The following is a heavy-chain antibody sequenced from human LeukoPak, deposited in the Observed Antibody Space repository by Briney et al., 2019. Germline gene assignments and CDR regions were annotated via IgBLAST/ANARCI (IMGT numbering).Heavy chain of an antibody. J-gene: IGHJ4*02. D-gene: IGHD2-15*01. V-gene: IGHV4-59*08. CDR2: VSHTGDT. CDR3: ARHPFATPFDH. CDR1: GDSINSFY. Sequence: SETLSLTCAVSGDSINSFYWSWIRQPPGKGLEWIGYVSHTGDTNSNPSLKSRVTVSLDTSTSQVSLRLTSVTAADTAVYYCARHPFATPFDHWGRGILVTVSS.